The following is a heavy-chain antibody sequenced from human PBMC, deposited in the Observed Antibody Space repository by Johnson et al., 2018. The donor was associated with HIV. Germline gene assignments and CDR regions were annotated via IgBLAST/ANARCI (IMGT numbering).Heavy chain of an antibody. CDR2: ISYDGSNK. CDR1: GFTFTFYA. Sequence: VQLVESGGGVVQPGRSLRLSCAASGFTFTFYAMHWVRQAPGKGLEWVAVISYDGSNKYYADSVKGRFTISRDDSKNTLYLQMNSLKTEDTAVYYCTTPGIYYDILTGYYKAVEGDDAFDIGGQGTMVTVSS. CDR3: TTPGIYYDILTGYYKAVEGDDAFDI. J-gene: IGHJ3*02. D-gene: IGHD3-9*01. V-gene: IGHV3-30-3*01.